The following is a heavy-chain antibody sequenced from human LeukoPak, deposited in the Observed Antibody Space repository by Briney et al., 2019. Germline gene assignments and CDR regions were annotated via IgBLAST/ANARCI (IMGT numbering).Heavy chain of an antibody. CDR1: GFTFSSYA. CDR3: ASSSGSYYGGFDY. Sequence: PGGSLRLSCAASGFTFSSYAMSWVRQAPGKGLEWVSAISGSGGSTYYADSVKGRFTISRDNAKNSLYLQMNSLRAEDTAVYYCASSSGSYYGGFDYWGQGTLVTVSS. J-gene: IGHJ4*02. V-gene: IGHV3-23*01. D-gene: IGHD1-26*01. CDR2: ISGSGGST.